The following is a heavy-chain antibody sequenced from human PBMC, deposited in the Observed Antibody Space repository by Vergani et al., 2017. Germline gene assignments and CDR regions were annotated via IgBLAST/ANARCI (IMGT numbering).Heavy chain of an antibody. CDR1: GFTFSSYW. CDR2: IKQDGSEK. Sequence: EVQLVESGGGLVQPGGSLRLSCAASGFTFSSYWMSWVRQASGKGLEWVANIKQDGSEKYYVDSVKGRFTISRDNAKNSLYLQMNSLRAEDTAVYYCARSGYCSSTSCSGDYYYMDVWGKGTTVTVSS. CDR3: ARSGYCSSTSCSGDYYYMDV. J-gene: IGHJ6*03. V-gene: IGHV3-7*01. D-gene: IGHD2-2*03.